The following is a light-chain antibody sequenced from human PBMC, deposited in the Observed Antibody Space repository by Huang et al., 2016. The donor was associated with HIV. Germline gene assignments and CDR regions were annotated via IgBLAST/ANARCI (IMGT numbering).Light chain of an antibody. CDR3: HQYSDWPTWT. CDR1: QSVNTN. Sequence: EIVMTQSPATLSLSPGERAIVLCRTSQSVNTNLAWYQQKPGQAPWLLIFGASTRAPVVPARFNGGGSETEFPLPNDSLQSEDFAVYYCHQYSDWPTWTFGQGTKVEI. J-gene: IGKJ1*01. V-gene: IGKV3-15*01. CDR2: GAS.